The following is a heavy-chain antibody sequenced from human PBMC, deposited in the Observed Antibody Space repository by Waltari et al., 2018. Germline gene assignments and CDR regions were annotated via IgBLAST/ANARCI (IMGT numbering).Heavy chain of an antibody. V-gene: IGHV1-69*13. CDR2: IIPIFGTA. D-gene: IGHD6-19*01. J-gene: IGHJ4*02. Sequence: QVQLVQSGAEVKKPGSSVKVSCKASGGPFSSYAIIWLRQAPGQGLEWMGGIIPIFGTANYAQKFQGRVTITADESTSTAYMELSSLRSEDTAVYYCAKSPPGYSSGWYDYWGQGTLVTVSS. CDR1: GGPFSSYA. CDR3: AKSPPGYSSGWYDY.